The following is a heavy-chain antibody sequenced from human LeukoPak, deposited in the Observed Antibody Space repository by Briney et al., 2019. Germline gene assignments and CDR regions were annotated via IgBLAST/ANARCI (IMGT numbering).Heavy chain of an antibody. D-gene: IGHD5-18*01. CDR2: INPNSGGT. Sequence: ASVNVSCKASGYTFTGYYMHWVRQAPGQGPEWMGWINPNSGGTNYAQTVQGRATINRDTHISTAYMELSRLTSNDTAVYFFARGGGYSYGVDYWGEGTLVTVSS. CDR1: GYTFTGYY. V-gene: IGHV1-2*02. CDR3: ARGGGYSYGVDY. J-gene: IGHJ4*02.